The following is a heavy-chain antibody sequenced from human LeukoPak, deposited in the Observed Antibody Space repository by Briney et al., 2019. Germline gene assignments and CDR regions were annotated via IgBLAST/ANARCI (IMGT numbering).Heavy chain of an antibody. CDR1: GDSVSSNSAA. V-gene: IGHV6-1*01. Sequence: SQTLSLTCAISGDSVSSNSAAWNWIRQSPSRGLEWLGRTYYRSKCYNDYAVSVKSRITINPDKFKNQFSLQLNSGTPEDTAVYYCAREGEAGNKYDVFYIWGQGTMVTVSS. D-gene: IGHD2/OR15-2a*01. CDR2: TYYRSKCYN. J-gene: IGHJ3*02. CDR3: AREGEAGNKYDVFYI.